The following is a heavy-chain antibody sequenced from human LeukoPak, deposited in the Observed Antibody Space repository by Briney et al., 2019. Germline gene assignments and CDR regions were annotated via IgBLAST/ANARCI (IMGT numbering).Heavy chain of an antibody. J-gene: IGHJ4*02. Sequence: PGGSLRLSCAASGFTFSSYGMHWVRQAPGKGLEWVAFIRYDGSNKYYADSVKGRFTISRDNSKNTLYLQMNSLRAEDTAVYYCAKDQYGDIVVVPAAMDYWGQGTLVTVSS. CDR1: GFTFSSYG. CDR3: AKDQYGDIVVVPAAMDY. V-gene: IGHV3-30*02. D-gene: IGHD2-2*01. CDR2: IRYDGSNK.